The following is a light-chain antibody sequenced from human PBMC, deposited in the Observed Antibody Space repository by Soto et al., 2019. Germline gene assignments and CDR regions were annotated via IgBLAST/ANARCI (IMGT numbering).Light chain of an antibody. CDR1: SSNNGAGYD. CDR3: QSYDSSLSVV. J-gene: IGLJ2*01. V-gene: IGLV1-40*01. CDR2: GNS. Sequence: QPVLTQPPSVSGAPGQRVTISCTGSSSNNGAGYDVHWYQQLPGTAPKLLIYGNSNRPSGVPDRFSGSKSGTSASLAITKLQAEDEADYYCQSYDSSLSVVFGGGSKLTVL.